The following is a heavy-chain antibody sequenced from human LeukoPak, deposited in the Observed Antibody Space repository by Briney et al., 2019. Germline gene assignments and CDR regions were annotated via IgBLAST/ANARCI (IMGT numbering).Heavy chain of an antibody. J-gene: IGHJ5*02. D-gene: IGHD2-2*01. CDR2: ISSSGSTI. CDR1: GFTFSDYY. Sequence: GGSLRLSCAASGFTFSDYYMSWIRQAPGKGLEWVSYISSSGSTIYYADSVKGRFTIPRDNAKNSLYLQMNSLRAEDTAVYYCARHPGYCSSTTCYENWFDPWGQGTLVTVSS. CDR3: ARHPGYCSSTTCYENWFDP. V-gene: IGHV3-11*01.